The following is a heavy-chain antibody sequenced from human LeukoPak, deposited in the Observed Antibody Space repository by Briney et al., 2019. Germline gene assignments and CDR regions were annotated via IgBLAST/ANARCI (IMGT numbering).Heavy chain of an antibody. CDR1: GGSISISNSNW. CDR3: ARDLHGGNSFTSDWYFDL. D-gene: IGHD4-23*01. Sequence: SGTLSLTCAVSGGSISISNSNWWSWVRQPPGKGLEWIGEMYHSGSTNYNPSLKSRVTISVDKSKNQFSLKLSSVTAADTAVYYCARDLHGGNSFTSDWYFDLWGRGTLVTVSS. CDR2: MYHSGST. V-gene: IGHV4-4*02. J-gene: IGHJ2*01.